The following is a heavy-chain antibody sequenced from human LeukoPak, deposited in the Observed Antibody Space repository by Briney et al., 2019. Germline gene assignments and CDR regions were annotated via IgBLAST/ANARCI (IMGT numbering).Heavy chain of an antibody. CDR3: ARALPTADY. Sequence: PGGSLRLSCAASGFRFSNYGMNWVRQAAGKGLEWVSYITTSGSTMYYADSVKGRFTISRDNAKNSLYLQMNSLRVEDTAVYYCARALPTADYWGQGTLVTVSS. CDR2: ITTSGSTM. V-gene: IGHV3-48*03. J-gene: IGHJ4*02. CDR1: GFRFSNYG.